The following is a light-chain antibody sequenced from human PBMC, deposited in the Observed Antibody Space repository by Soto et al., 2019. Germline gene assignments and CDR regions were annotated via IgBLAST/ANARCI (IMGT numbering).Light chain of an antibody. J-gene: IGLJ1*01. CDR3: SSYTGSSTLYV. CDR2: EVS. V-gene: IGLV2-14*01. Sequence: QSALTQPASVSGSPGQSITISCTGTSSDIGGYDYVSWYQQHPGKVPKLMIFEVSNRPSGVSYRFSGSKSGNTASLTISGLQAQDEADYHCSSYTGSSTLYVFGTGTKVTV. CDR1: SSDIGGYDY.